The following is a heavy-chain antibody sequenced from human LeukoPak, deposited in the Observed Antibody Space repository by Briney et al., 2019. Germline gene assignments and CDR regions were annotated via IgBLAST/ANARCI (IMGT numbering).Heavy chain of an antibody. CDR1: GFTFRSHG. J-gene: IGHJ4*02. CDR3: ARWGDGKKFDY. CDR2: IWYDGSNK. Sequence: PGRSLRLSCAASGFTFRSHGMHWVRQAPGKGLEWVAVIWYDGSNKYYADSVKGRFTISRDNSKNTLYLEMNSLRAEDTAVYFCARWGDGKKFDYWGRGTLVTVSS. V-gene: IGHV3-33*01. D-gene: IGHD4-23*01.